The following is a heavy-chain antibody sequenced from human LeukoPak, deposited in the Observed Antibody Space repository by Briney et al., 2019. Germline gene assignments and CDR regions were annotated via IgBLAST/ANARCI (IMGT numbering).Heavy chain of an antibody. J-gene: IGHJ6*02. CDR2: ISWNSGSI. D-gene: IGHD2-15*01. V-gene: IGHV3-9*01. Sequence: QAGRSLRLSCAASGFTFDDYAMHWVRQAPGKGLEWVSGISWNSGSIGYADSVKGRFTISRDNAKNSLYLQMNSLRAEETAMYYCAKDRVLSYCSGGSCPLVHYGMDVWGQGTTVTVSS. CDR1: GFTFDDYA. CDR3: AKDRVLSYCSGGSCPLVHYGMDV.